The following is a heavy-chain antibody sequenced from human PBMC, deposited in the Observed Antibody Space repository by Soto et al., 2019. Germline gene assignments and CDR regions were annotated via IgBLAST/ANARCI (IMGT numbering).Heavy chain of an antibody. D-gene: IGHD6-19*01. V-gene: IGHV4-34*01. J-gene: IGHJ4*02. CDR2: IIHSGNT. Sequence: TSETLSLTCAVYGGSFIGYHWSWIRQPPGKGLEWNGEIIHSGNTNYNPSLKSRVTISVDTSKNQFSLKFISVIAADTAVYYCARGDITGWYFDYWGQGTPVTVSS. CDR3: ARGDITGWYFDY. CDR1: GGSFIGYH.